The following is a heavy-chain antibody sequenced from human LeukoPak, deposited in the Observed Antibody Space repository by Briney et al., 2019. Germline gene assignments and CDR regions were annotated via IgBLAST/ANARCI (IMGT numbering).Heavy chain of an antibody. D-gene: IGHD3-10*01. V-gene: IGHV1-3*01. Sequence: ASVKVSCKASGYTFTSYAMHWVRQAPGQRLEWMGWINAGNGNTKYSQKLQGRVTMTTDTSTSTAYMELRSLRSDDMAVYYCARDRGFFDYWGQGTLVTVSS. CDR2: INAGNGNT. CDR3: ARDRGFFDY. J-gene: IGHJ4*02. CDR1: GYTFTSYA.